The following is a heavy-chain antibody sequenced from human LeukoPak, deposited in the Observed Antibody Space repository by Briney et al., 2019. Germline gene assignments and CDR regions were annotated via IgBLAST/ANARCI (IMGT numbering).Heavy chain of an antibody. CDR3: ARDRKGSYWSGMGGYYYYYYYMDV. CDR2: INTNTGNP. Sequence: ASVKVSCKASGYTFTSYAMNWVRQAPGQGLEWMGWINTNTGNPTYAQGFTGRFVFSLDTSVSTAYLQISSLKAEDTAVYYCARDRKGSYWSGMGGYYYYYYYMDVWGKGTTVTVSS. V-gene: IGHV7-4-1*02. CDR1: GYTFTSYA. D-gene: IGHD6-25*01. J-gene: IGHJ6*03.